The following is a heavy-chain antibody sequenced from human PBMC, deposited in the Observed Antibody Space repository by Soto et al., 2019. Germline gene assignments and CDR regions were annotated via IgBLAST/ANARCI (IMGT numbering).Heavy chain of an antibody. CDR2: VRRDGSYE. Sequence: QVQLVESGGGVVQPGRSLRISCATSGFSFSNFAMHWFRQAPGKGLEWVSTVRRDGSYEQYGDSVKGRFTISRDNPKIALYLQMNSLRAGDTAVYYCVRKGPRKIVGAIDYWGQGTRVTVSS. D-gene: IGHD1-26*01. CDR1: GFSFSNFA. CDR3: VRKGPRKIVGAIDY. J-gene: IGHJ4*02. V-gene: IGHV3-33*01.